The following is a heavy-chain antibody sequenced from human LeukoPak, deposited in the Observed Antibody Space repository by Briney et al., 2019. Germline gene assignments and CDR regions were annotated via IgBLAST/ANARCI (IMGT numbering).Heavy chain of an antibody. D-gene: IGHD2-8*01. V-gene: IGHV4-61*01. CDR2: IHYSGSI. Sequence: PSETLSLTCTVSGGSVSSGRHYWSWIRQPPGKGLDWIAYIHYSGSISYNPSLKSRVTISVDTSKNQFSLKLSSVTAADTAVYYCARNGDHWGQGTLVTVSS. J-gene: IGHJ4*02. CDR1: GGSVSSGRHY. CDR3: ARNGDH.